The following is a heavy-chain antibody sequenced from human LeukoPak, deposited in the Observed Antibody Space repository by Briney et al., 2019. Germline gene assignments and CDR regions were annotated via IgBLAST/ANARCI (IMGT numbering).Heavy chain of an antibody. CDR3: ARINRRYCSGGSCYLLY. D-gene: IGHD2-15*01. V-gene: IGHV1-46*01. CDR1: GYTFTSYY. J-gene: IGHJ4*02. CDR2: INPSGGST. Sequence: ASVKVSCEASGYTFTSYYMHWVRQAPGQGLEWMGIINPSGGSTSYAQKFQGRVTMTRDMSTSTVYMELSSLRSEDTAVYYCARINRRYCSGGSCYLLYWGQGTLVTVSS.